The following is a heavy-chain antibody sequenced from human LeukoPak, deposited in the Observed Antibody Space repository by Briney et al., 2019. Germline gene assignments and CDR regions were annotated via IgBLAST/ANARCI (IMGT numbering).Heavy chain of an antibody. CDR2: ISSSSSYI. D-gene: IGHD2-21*01. CDR1: GFTFSSYS. J-gene: IGHJ4*02. V-gene: IGHV3-21*01. CDR3: AREGGEGDFDY. Sequence: GGSLRLSCVVSGFTFSSYSMNWVRQAPGKGLEWVSSISSSSSYIYYADSVKGRFTISRDNAKNSLYLQMSSLRAEDTAVYYCAREGGEGDFDYWGQGTLVTVSS.